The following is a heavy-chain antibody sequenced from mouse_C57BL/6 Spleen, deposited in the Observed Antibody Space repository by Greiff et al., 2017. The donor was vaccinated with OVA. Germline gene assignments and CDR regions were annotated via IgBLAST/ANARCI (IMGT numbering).Heavy chain of an antibody. Sequence: QVQLQQPGAELVRPGSSVKLSCKASGYTFTSYWMHWVKQRPIQGLEWIGNIDPSDSETHYNQKFKDKATLTVDKSSSTAYMQLSSLTSEDSAVYYCARRDSPPFDAMDYWGQGTSVTVSS. V-gene: IGHV1-52*01. D-gene: IGHD2-12*01. J-gene: IGHJ4*01. CDR2: IDPSDSET. CDR1: GYTFTSYW. CDR3: ARRDSPPFDAMDY.